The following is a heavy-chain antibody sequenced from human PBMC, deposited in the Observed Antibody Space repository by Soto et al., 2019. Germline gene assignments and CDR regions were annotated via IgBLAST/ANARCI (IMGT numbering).Heavy chain of an antibody. J-gene: IGHJ3*02. D-gene: IGHD4-17*01. CDR3: ARDPGGSTVTTGNAFDI. CDR2: IYYSGST. CDR1: GGSISSYY. Sequence: SETLSLTCTVSGGSISSYYWSWIRQPPGKGLEWIGYIYYSGSTNYNPSLKSRVTISVDTSKNQFSLKLSSVTAADTAVYYCARDPGGSTVTTGNAFDIWGQGTMVTVSS. V-gene: IGHV4-59*01.